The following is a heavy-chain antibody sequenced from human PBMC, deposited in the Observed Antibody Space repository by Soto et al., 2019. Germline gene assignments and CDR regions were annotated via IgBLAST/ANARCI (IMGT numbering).Heavy chain of an antibody. V-gene: IGHV6-1*01. D-gene: IGHD3-16*01. CDR3: AYDAGHRFDP. CDR1: GGIVSRTTAA. Sequence: LIGAISGGIVSRTTAAVDSLMQSPSRGLEWLGRTSYRSKWYNDYAVSVKSRITINPDTSKNQFSLQLNSVTPEDTAVYYWAYDAGHRFDPWGQGTLVTVS. CDR2: TSYRSKWYN. J-gene: IGHJ5*02.